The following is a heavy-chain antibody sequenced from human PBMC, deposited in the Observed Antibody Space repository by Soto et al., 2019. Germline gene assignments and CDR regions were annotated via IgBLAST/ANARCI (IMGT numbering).Heavy chain of an antibody. CDR1: AFTVSTYY. CDR3: ARATGGSGWAWVDY. V-gene: IGHV3-53*01. CDR2: LYSDGTT. D-gene: IGHD6-19*01. Sequence: EVQLVESGGGLIQPGGSLRLSCAASAFTVSTYYMTWVRQPPGKGLEWVSVLYSDGTTYYADSVEGRFTISRDNSKNTLFLQMNTLRVDATAVYYCARATGGSGWAWVDYWGQGTLVTVSS. J-gene: IGHJ4*02.